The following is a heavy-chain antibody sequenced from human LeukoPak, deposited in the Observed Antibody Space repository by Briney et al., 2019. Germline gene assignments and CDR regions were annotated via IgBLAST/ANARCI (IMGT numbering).Heavy chain of an antibody. CDR1: GGSFSGFH. V-gene: IGHV4-34*01. CDR3: ARGGYSGYDYFDY. D-gene: IGHD5-12*01. J-gene: IGHJ4*02. Sequence: PSETLSLTCAVYGGSFSGFHWSWIRQPPGKGLEWIGEINHSGSTNYNPSLKSRVTISVDTSKNQFSLKLSSVTAADTAVYYCARGGYSGYDYFDYWGQGTLVTVSS. CDR2: INHSGST.